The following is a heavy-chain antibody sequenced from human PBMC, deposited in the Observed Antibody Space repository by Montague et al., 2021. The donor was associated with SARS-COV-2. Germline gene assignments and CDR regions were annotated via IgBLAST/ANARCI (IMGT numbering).Heavy chain of an antibody. D-gene: IGHD3-22*01. CDR3: ARARITMIVVVNAFDI. CDR1: GGSISSGGYY. J-gene: IGHJ3*02. V-gene: IGHV4-31*03. Sequence: TLSLTCTVSGGSISSGGYYWSRIRQHPGKGLGWIGYIYYSGSTYYNPSLKSRVTISVDTSKNQFSLKLSSVTAADTAVYYCARARITMIVVVNAFDIWGQGTMVTVPS. CDR2: IYYSGST.